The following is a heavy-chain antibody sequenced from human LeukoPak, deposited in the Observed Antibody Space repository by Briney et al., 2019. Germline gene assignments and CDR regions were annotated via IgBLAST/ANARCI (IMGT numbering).Heavy chain of an antibody. Sequence: PGQSRRLASAPDALTSGNAWTSCVRHPPGDGREWDGRTKSITDGGTTDYAAHVKGRFTMSRDDSKNTLYLQMNSLKTEDTVVYYCTTDEFYYWSGSETINYMDVWGKGTTVTVSS. CDR3: TTDEFYYWSGSETINYMDV. D-gene: IGHD3-10*01. V-gene: IGHV3-15*01. CDR2: TKSITDGGTT. CDR1: ALTSGNAW. J-gene: IGHJ6*03.